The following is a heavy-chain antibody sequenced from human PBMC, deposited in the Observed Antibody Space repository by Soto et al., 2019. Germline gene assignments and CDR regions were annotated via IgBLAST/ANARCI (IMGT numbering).Heavy chain of an antibody. Sequence: GGSLRLSCAASGFTFSSYAMHWVRQAPGKGLEWVAVISYDGSNKYYADSVKGRFTISRDNSKNTLYLQMNSLRVEDTAMYYCVRENYYYGMDVWGQGTAVTVS. CDR3: VRENYYYGMDV. CDR2: ISYDGSNK. V-gene: IGHV3-30*14. CDR1: GFTFSSYA. J-gene: IGHJ6*02.